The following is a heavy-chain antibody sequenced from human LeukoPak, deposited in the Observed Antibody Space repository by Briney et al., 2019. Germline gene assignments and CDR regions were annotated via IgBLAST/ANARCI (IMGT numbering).Heavy chain of an antibody. CDR2: INPNSGGT. CDR3: ARGGEGATGWYYYYGMDV. J-gene: IGHJ6*02. Sequence: ASVKVSCKASGYTFTGYYMHWVRQAPGQGLEWMGWINPNSGGTNYAQKFQGWVTMTRDTSISTAYMELSRLRSDDAAVYYCARGGEGATGWYYYYGMDVWGQGTTVTVSS. D-gene: IGHD1-26*01. CDR1: GYTFTGYY. V-gene: IGHV1-2*04.